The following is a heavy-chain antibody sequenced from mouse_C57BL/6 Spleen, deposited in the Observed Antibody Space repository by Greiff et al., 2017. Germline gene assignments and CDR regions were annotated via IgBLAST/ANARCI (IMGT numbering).Heavy chain of an antibody. CDR3: AIYGNCFDY. CDR1: GFTFSSYA. V-gene: IGHV5-4*03. CDR2: ISDGGSYT. D-gene: IGHD2-1*01. J-gene: IGHJ2*01. Sequence: DVKLVESGGGLVKPGGSLKLSCAASGFTFSSYAMSWVRQTPEKRLEWVATISDGGSYTYYPDNVKGRFTLSRDNAKNSMYLQMSSLKSEDTAMYDYAIYGNCFDYWGQGTTLTVSS.